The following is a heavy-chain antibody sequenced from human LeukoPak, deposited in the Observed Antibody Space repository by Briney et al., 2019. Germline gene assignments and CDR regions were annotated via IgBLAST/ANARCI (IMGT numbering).Heavy chain of an antibody. Sequence: GESLKISCKGSGYSFTSCWIGWVRQMPGKGLEWMGIIYPGDSDTRYSPSFQGQVTISADKSISTAYLQWISLKASDTAIYYCARSDQRVLPFDYWGQGTLVTVSS. CDR2: IYPGDSDT. J-gene: IGHJ4*02. CDR1: GYSFTSCW. V-gene: IGHV5-51*01. D-gene: IGHD2-2*01. CDR3: ARSDQRVLPFDY.